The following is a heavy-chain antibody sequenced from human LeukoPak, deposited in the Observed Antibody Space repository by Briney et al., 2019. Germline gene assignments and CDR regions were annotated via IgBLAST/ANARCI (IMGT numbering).Heavy chain of an antibody. D-gene: IGHD3-22*01. Sequence: ASVKVSCKASGYTFTSYYMHWVRRAPGQGLEWMGIINPSGGSTSYAQKFQGRVTMTRDTSTSTVYMELSSLRSEDTAVYYCARDGDSSGYSQTFDYWGQGTLVTVSS. CDR3: ARDGDSSGYSQTFDY. V-gene: IGHV1-46*01. CDR2: INPSGGST. CDR1: GYTFTSYY. J-gene: IGHJ4*02.